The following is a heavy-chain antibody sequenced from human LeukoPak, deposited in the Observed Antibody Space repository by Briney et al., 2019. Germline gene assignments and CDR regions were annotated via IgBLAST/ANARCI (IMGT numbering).Heavy chain of an antibody. Sequence: GGSLRLSCAASGFTFSSYGMHWVRQAPGKGLEWVAFIRYDGSNKYYADSVKGRFTISRDNSKNTLYLQMNSLRAEDTAVYYCAKDPFITGIPYYFDYWGQGTLVTVSS. CDR2: IRYDGSNK. J-gene: IGHJ4*02. CDR1: GFTFSSYG. V-gene: IGHV3-30*02. D-gene: IGHD1-20*01. CDR3: AKDPFITGIPYYFDY.